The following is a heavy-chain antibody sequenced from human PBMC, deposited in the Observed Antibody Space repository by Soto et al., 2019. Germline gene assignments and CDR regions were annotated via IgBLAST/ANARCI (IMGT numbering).Heavy chain of an antibody. D-gene: IGHD3-10*01. CDR3: ARVAGYGSGSRHFDN. J-gene: IGHJ4*02. CDR2: TVATSGST. V-gene: IGHV1-18*01. Sequence: QVQLVQSGAEVTEPGASVKLSCKTSGYTFSTYGLSWVRQAPGQGLEWMGWTVATSGSTIYAQKFQGRVTVTTDRSRNTGYLELRSLTSDDAALYYGARVAGYGSGSRHFDNWGQGTRVTVSS. CDR1: GYTFSTYG.